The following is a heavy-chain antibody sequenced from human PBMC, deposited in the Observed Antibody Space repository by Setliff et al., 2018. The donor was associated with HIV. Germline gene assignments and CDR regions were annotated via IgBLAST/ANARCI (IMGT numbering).Heavy chain of an antibody. Sequence: PSETLSLTCTVSGGSISSGGYYWSWIRQHPGKGLEWIGYIYYSGSTYYNPSLKSRVTISVDTSKNQFSLRLSSVTAADTAVYYCARDRQGAGYYYLWGQGTLVNVSS. V-gene: IGHV4-31*03. D-gene: IGHD3-22*01. CDR3: ARDRQGAGYYYL. CDR1: GGSISSGGYY. CDR2: IYYSGST. J-gene: IGHJ5*02.